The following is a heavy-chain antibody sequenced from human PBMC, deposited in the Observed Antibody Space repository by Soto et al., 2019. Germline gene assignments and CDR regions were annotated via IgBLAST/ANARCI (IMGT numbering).Heavy chain of an antibody. CDR1: GDSISNY. D-gene: IGHD2-15*01. J-gene: IGHJ5*02. V-gene: IGHV4-4*07. CDR3: AREGSVASNWFDP. CDR2: INTSGTT. Sequence: QVQLQESGPGLVKPSEPLSLTCTVSGDSISNYWSWIRQPAGKGLEWIGRINTSGTTNYNPSLKSRVSMSVDKSKNQLSLKLSSVTAADTAVYYCAREGSVASNWFDPWGQGTLVTVSS.